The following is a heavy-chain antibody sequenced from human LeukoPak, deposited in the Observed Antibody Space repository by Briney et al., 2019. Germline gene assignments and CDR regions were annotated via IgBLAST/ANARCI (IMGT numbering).Heavy chain of an antibody. CDR1: GYSFTSYW. J-gene: IGHJ4*02. CDR2: IYPGDSDT. CDR3: ARVLSGSTLVYYFDY. D-gene: IGHD3-10*01. V-gene: IGHV5-51*07. Sequence: GESLKISCKGAGYSFTSYWIGWVHQMPGKGLEWMGIIYPGDSDTRYSPSFQGQVTISADKSISTAYLQWSSLKASDTAMYYCARVLSGSTLVYYFDYWGQGTLVTVSS.